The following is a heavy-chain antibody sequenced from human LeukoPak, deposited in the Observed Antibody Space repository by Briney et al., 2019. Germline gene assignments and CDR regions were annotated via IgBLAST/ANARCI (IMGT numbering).Heavy chain of an antibody. CDR2: ISWNSGSI. CDR3: AKASSYSSSSYIGY. D-gene: IGHD6-6*01. V-gene: IGHV3-9*01. CDR1: GFTFDDYA. J-gene: IGHJ4*02. Sequence: GGSLRLSCAASGFTFDDYAMHWVRQAPGKGLEWVPGISWNSGSIGYADSVKGRFTISRDNAKNSLYLQMNSLRAEDTALYYCAKASSYSSSSYIGYWGQGTLVTVSS.